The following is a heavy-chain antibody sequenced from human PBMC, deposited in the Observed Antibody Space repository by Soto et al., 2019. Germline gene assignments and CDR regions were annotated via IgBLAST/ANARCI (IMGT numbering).Heavy chain of an antibody. V-gene: IGHV4-59*08. Sequence: PSETLSLTCTVSGGSISGYYLSWIRQPPGKGLQWIGYIYNSGSTTYSPSLKSRVTISVDRSKNQFSLKLTSVTAADTAVYYCARLGGYYQSLDTWGQGTLVTVSS. D-gene: IGHD3-22*01. CDR2: IYNSGST. J-gene: IGHJ5*02. CDR1: GGSISGYY. CDR3: ARLGGYYQSLDT.